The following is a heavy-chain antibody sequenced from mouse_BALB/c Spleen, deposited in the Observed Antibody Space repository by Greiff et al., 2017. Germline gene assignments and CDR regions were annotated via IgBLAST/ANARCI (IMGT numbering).Heavy chain of an antibody. CDR1: GFNIKDTY. CDR2: IDPANGNT. J-gene: IGHJ4*01. CDR3: ARDPPYYGNYNYAMDY. Sequence: VQLQQSGAELVKPGASVKLSCTASGFNIKDTYMHWVKQRPEQGLEWIGRIDPANGNTKYDPKFQGKATITADTSSNTAYLQLSSLTSEDTAVYYCARDPPYYGNYNYAMDYWGQGTSVTVSS. V-gene: IGHV14-3*02. D-gene: IGHD2-10*01.